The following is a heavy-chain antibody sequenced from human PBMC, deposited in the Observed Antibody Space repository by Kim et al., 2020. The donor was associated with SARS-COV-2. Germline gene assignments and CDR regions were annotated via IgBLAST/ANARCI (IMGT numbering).Heavy chain of an antibody. D-gene: IGHD4-17*01. J-gene: IGHJ4*02. Sequence: GGSLRLSCAASGFTFSSYAMSWVRQAPGKGLEWVSAISGSGGSTYYADSVKGRFTISRDNSKNTLYLQMNSLRAEDTAVYYCAKVDRSVTTLRGDYWGQGTLVTVSS. CDR3: AKVDRSVTTLRGDY. CDR1: GFTFSSYA. CDR2: ISGSGGST. V-gene: IGHV3-23*01.